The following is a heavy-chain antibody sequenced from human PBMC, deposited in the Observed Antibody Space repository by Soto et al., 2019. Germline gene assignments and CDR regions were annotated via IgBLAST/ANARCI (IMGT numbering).Heavy chain of an antibody. D-gene: IGHD2-15*01. Sequence: ASVKVSCKASGYTFTGYYMHWVRQAPGQGLEWMGWINPNSGGTNYAQKFQGWVTMTRDTSISTAYMELSRLRSDDTAVYYCARGYCSGGSCYDFDYWGQGTLVTVSS. CDR3: ARGYCSGGSCYDFDY. CDR1: GYTFTGYY. CDR2: INPNSGGT. V-gene: IGHV1-2*04. J-gene: IGHJ4*02.